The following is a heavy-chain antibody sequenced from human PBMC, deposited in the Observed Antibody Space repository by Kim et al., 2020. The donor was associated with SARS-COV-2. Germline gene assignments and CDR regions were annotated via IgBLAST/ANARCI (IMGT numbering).Heavy chain of an antibody. Sequence: GGSLRLSCAASGFTFSSYSMNWVRQAPGKGLEWVSSISSSSSYIYYADSVKGRFTISRDNAKNSLYLQMNSLRAEDTAVYYCARTTYYYYDSSGPPAFDSWGEGTLVTVSS. CDR3: ARTTYYYYDSSGPPAFDS. CDR1: GFTFSSYS. V-gene: IGHV3-21*01. D-gene: IGHD3-22*01. CDR2: ISSSSSYI. J-gene: IGHJ4*02.